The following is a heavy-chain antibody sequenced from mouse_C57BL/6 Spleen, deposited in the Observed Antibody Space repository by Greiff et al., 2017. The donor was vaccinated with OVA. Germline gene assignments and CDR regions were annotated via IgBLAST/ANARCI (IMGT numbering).Heavy chain of an antibody. D-gene: IGHD1-1*01. Sequence: QLQQPGAELVKPGASVKLSCKASGYTFTSYWMHWVKQRPGQGLEWIGMIHPNSGSTNYNEKFKSKATLTVDKSSSTAYMQLSSLTSEDSAVYYCARTNYYGSSYGYFDVWGTGTTVTVSS. CDR3: ARTNYYGSSYGYFDV. CDR1: GYTFTSYW. V-gene: IGHV1-64*01. CDR2: IHPNSGST. J-gene: IGHJ1*03.